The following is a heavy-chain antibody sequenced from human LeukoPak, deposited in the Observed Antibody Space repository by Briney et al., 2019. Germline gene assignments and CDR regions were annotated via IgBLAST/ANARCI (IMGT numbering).Heavy chain of an antibody. J-gene: IGHJ6*03. CDR3: AKCRGRDYYYYYYMDV. Sequence: GGSLRLSCAASGFTFSSYGMHWVRQAPGKGLEWVAFIRYDGSNKYYADSVKGRFTISRDNSKNTLYLQMNSLRAEDTAVYYCAKCRGRDYYYYYYMDVWGKGTTVTVSS. V-gene: IGHV3-30*02. CDR2: IRYDGSNK. CDR1: GFTFSSYG. D-gene: IGHD3-16*01.